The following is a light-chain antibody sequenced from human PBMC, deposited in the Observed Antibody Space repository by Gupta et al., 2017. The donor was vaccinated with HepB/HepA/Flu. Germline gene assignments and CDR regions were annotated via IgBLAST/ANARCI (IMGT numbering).Light chain of an antibody. V-gene: IGLV1-51*02. CDR1: SPNIVSIF. Sequence: QSVLTQPPSVSAAPGQKVTISCSGSSPNIVSIFVSCYQQLPGTAPQILLFENNKRRSGVPARFSGSKTGASATLGITRLQKGDEAAYYYATWENNMKDGGVFGAGTKVTVL. J-gene: IGLJ1*01. CDR2: ENN. CDR3: ATWENNMKDGGV.